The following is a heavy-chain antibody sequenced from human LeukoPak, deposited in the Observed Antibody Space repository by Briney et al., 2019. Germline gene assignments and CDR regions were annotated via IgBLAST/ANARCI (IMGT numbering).Heavy chain of an antibody. CDR3: ARGRLGYCSGGSCFYFDY. Sequence: GASVKVSCKASGYNFSSHAMQWVRQAPGQRLEWMGWINAGNGNTKYSRKFQGRVTITRDTSASTAYMELSSLRSEDTAVYYCARGRLGYCSGGSCFYFDYWGQGTLVTVSP. D-gene: IGHD2-15*01. V-gene: IGHV1-3*01. CDR1: GYNFSSHA. J-gene: IGHJ4*02. CDR2: INAGNGNT.